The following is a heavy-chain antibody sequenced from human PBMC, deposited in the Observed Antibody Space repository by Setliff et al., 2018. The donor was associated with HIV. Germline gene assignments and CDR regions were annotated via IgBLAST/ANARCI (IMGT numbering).Heavy chain of an antibody. CDR3: AKDRGGGSYFDY. J-gene: IGHJ4*02. Sequence: SETLSLTCAVSGYSLSSDYYWGWIRQPPGKGLEWIASIYHSGSTYYNPSLKSRVIISVDTSKNQFSLKLSSVTAADTAVYYCAKDRGGGSYFDYWGQGTLVTVSS. CDR1: GYSLSSDYY. D-gene: IGHD1-26*01. V-gene: IGHV4-38-2*02. CDR2: IYHSGST.